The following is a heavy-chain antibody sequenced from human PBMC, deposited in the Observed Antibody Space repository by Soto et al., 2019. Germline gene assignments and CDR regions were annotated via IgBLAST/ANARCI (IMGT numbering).Heavy chain of an antibody. J-gene: IGHJ4*02. CDR1: GYSFTSYY. Sequence: ASVKVSCKASGYSFTSYYIHWVQQAPGQGLEWMGIINPSSSTTYAQKFQGRVTMTRDTSTSTVYMELSSLRSEDTAVYYCARVGCSGGSCYAVDYWGQGTLVTVSS. D-gene: IGHD2-15*01. CDR3: ARVGCSGGSCYAVDY. V-gene: IGHV1-46*01. CDR2: INPSSST.